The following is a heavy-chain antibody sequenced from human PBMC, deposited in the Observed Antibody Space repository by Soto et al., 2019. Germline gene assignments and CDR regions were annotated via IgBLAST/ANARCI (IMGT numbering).Heavy chain of an antibody. V-gene: IGHV2-26*01. CDR3: ARIGGGGFWSGTNCWYFDL. Sequence: QVTLKESGPVLVKPTETLTLTCTVSGFSLSNARMGVSWIRQPPGKALEWLAHIFSNDDKSYSTSLKSRLTISKDTSKSQVVLTMTNIDPVDTATYYCARIGGGGFWSGTNCWYFDLWGRGTLGTGSS. J-gene: IGHJ2*01. CDR1: GFSLSNARMG. CDR2: IFSNDDK. D-gene: IGHD3-3*01.